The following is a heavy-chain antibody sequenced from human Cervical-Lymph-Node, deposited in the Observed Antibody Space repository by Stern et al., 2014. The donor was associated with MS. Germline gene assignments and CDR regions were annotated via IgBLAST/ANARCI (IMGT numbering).Heavy chain of an antibody. J-gene: IGHJ5*02. CDR2: MDPSDSYT. V-gene: IGHV5-10-1*01. CDR3: AKYYYDSCGYPAGFDP. CDR1: GYTFTSYW. D-gene: IGHD3-22*01. Sequence: QLVQSGAEVKKPGESLRLSCKGSGYTFTSYWISWVCQMPGKGLEWMGRMDPSDSYTNYGPSFQGPATITAAKSISTDYLQRGSLKASDAAMYYCAKYYYDSCGYPAGFDPWGQGTLVTVSS.